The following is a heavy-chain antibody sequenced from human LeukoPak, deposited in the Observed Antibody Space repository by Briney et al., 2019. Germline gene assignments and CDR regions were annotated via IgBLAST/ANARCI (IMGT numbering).Heavy chain of an antibody. Sequence: SVTVSSKASGGTFSSYAISWVRQAPGQGLEWMGRIIPIFGIANYAQKFQGRVTITADKSTSTAYMEPSSLRSEDTAVYYCARDYGDYGWGQGTLVTVSS. CDR2: IIPIFGIA. D-gene: IGHD4-17*01. J-gene: IGHJ4*02. CDR3: ARDYGDYG. V-gene: IGHV1-69*17. CDR1: GGTFSSYA.